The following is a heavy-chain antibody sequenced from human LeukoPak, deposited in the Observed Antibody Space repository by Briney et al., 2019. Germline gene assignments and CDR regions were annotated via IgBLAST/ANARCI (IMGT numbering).Heavy chain of an antibody. J-gene: IGHJ4*02. D-gene: IGHD3-22*01. CDR3: ASSTTYYYDSSGYYYFDY. CDR2: IIPIFGTA. Sequence: SVKVSCKASGGTFSSYAISWVRQAPGQWLEWMGGIIPIFGTANYAQKFQGRVTITADESTSTAYMELSSLRSEDTAVYYCASSTTYYYDSSGYYYFDYWGQGTPVTVSS. CDR1: GGTFSSYA. V-gene: IGHV1-69*13.